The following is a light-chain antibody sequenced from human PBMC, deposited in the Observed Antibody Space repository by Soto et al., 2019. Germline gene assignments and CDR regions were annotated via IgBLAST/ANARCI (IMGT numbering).Light chain of an antibody. CDR1: SSNIGAGYD. J-gene: IGLJ2*01. CDR2: GNS. V-gene: IGLV1-40*01. CDR3: QSYDSSLSGVV. Sequence: VLTQPPSVSEAPGQRVTISCTGSSSNIGAGYDVHWYQQLPGTAPKLLIYGNSNRPSGVPDRFSGSKSGTSASLAITGLQAEDEADYYCQSYDSSLSGVVFGGGTKLTVL.